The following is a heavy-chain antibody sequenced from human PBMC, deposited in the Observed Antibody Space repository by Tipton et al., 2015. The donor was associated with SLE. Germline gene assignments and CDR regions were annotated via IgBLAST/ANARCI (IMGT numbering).Heavy chain of an antibody. V-gene: IGHV4-59*01. Sequence: TLSLTCTVSGGSISSYYWSWIRQPPGRGLEWIGYIDYSGNTNYNPSLKSRVTISVDTSKNQFSLKLSSVTAADTAVYYCARLRFLDGGRHMDVWGKGTTVTVSS. CDR3: ARLRFLDGGRHMDV. D-gene: IGHD3-3*01. J-gene: IGHJ6*03. CDR1: GGSISSYY. CDR2: IDYSGNT.